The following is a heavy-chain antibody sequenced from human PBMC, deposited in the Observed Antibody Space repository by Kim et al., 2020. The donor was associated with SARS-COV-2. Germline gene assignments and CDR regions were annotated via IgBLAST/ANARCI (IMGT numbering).Heavy chain of an antibody. Sequence: GGSLRLSCAASGFTFSSYAMHWVRQAPGKGLEWVTVISRDGSNKYYADSVKGRFTISRDKSKNTLYLQMNSLRAEDTAVYYCARDPNGLGAFDYWGQGTLVTVSS. CDR1: GFTFSSYA. J-gene: IGHJ4*02. CDR2: ISRDGSNK. D-gene: IGHD2-8*01. V-gene: IGHV3-30*04. CDR3: ARDPNGLGAFDY.